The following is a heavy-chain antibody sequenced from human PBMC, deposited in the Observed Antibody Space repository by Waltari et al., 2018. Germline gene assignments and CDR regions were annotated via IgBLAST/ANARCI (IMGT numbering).Heavy chain of an antibody. J-gene: IGHJ4*02. Sequence: QVQLQESGPGLVKPSETLSLTCTVAGDSVNNGNFYWSWLRQPPGKGLQWIGNIYVTGNTYYNPSLRSRLTMSLDTSKNQFSLQLTSVTATDTAVYYCAKKKNWSDAAFDSWGQGTLVTVSS. V-gene: IGHV4-30-4*08. CDR2: IYVTGNT. CDR1: GDSVNNGNFY. D-gene: IGHD1-1*01. CDR3: AKKKNWSDAAFDS.